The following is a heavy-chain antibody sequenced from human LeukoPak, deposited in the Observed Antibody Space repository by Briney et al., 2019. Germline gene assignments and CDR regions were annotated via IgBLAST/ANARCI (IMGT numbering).Heavy chain of an antibody. CDR2: LYGSTNT. D-gene: IGHD3-10*01. J-gene: IGHJ6*02. CDR3: VRDFLVYGVGQDGSGPIYHYYGMDV. CDR1: GASVSHFY. Sequence: SETLSLTCSVSGASVSHFYWSWIRQPAGKGLEWIGRLYGSTNTNYNPSLKSRVSMSADKSKNEVSLRLTSVTAADTAVYYCVRDFLVYGVGQDGSGPIYHYYGMDVWGQGTTVTVSS. V-gene: IGHV4-4*07.